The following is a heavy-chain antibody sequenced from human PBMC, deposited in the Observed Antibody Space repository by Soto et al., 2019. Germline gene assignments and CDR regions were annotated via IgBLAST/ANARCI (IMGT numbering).Heavy chain of an antibody. Sequence: GGSLRLSCAASGFTFSSYAMHWVRQAPGKGLEWVAVISYDGSNKYYADSVKGRFTISRDNSKNTLYLQMNSLRAEDTAVYYCARDTTPHCSGGSCYSSWGQGTLVTVSS. V-gene: IGHV3-30-3*01. CDR3: ARDTTPHCSGGSCYSS. D-gene: IGHD2-15*01. CDR2: ISYDGSNK. J-gene: IGHJ4*02. CDR1: GFTFSSYA.